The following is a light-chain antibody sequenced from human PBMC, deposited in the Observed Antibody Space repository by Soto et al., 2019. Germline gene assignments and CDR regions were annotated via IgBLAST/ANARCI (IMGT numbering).Light chain of an antibody. CDR3: CSYAGNYTLI. J-gene: IGLJ2*01. CDR2: DVN. CDR1: SSDVGGYNY. V-gene: IGLV2-11*01. Sequence: QSVLTQPRSVSGSPGQSVTISCTGTSSDVGGYNYVSWYQQHPGKAPKLMIYDVNKRPSGVPDRFSGSRSGNTASLTISGLQAEDEADYYCCSYAGNYTLIFGGGTKLTVL.